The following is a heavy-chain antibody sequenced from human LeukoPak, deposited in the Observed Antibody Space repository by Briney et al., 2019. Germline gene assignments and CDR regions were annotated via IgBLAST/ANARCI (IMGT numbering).Heavy chain of an antibody. CDR3: ARHFSDSSGYSPPFDY. J-gene: IGHJ4*02. Sequence: GGSLTLSCAASGFTFSSYAISWVRQAPGKGLEWVSAISGSGGSTYYADSVKGRFTVSRDNSKNMLYLKMNSLRAEDTAVYYCARHFSDSSGYSPPFDYWGQGTLVTVSS. V-gene: IGHV3-23*01. CDR2: ISGSGGST. D-gene: IGHD3-22*01. CDR1: GFTFSSYA.